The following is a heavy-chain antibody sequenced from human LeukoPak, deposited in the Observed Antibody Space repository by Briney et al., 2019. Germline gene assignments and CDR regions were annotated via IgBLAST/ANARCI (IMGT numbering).Heavy chain of an antibody. CDR1: GGSISSYY. D-gene: IGHD3-16*01. V-gene: IGHV4-59*05. CDR3: ARQDRGFDY. J-gene: IGHJ4*02. Sequence: NPSETLSLTCTVSGGSISSYYWSWIRQPPGKGLEWIGSIYYSGSTYYNPSLKSRVTISVDTSKNQFSLKLSSVTAADTAVYYCARQDRGFDYWGQGTLVTVSS. CDR2: IYYSGST.